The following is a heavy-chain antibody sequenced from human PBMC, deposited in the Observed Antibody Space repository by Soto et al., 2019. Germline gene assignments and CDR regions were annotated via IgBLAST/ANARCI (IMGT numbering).Heavy chain of an antibody. V-gene: IGHV1-8*01. Sequence: ASVKVSCKASGYTFTTYDISWVRQATGQGLEWMGWMNPYSGNTGYAQKFQGRVTVTRNTSISTVYMELSGLRPDDTAVYYCARRKERSGPHYFDYWGQGSQVTSPQ. CDR3: ARRKERSGPHYFDY. J-gene: IGHJ4*02. CDR2: MNPYSGNT. D-gene: IGHD6-25*01. CDR1: GYTFTTYD.